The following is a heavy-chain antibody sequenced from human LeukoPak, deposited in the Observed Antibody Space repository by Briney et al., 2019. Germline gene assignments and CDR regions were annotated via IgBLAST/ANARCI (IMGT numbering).Heavy chain of an antibody. J-gene: IGHJ3*02. V-gene: IGHV1-69*05. CDR1: GGTFSSYA. CDR2: IIPILGTA. Sequence: SVKVSCKASGGTFSSYAISWVRQAPGQGLEWMGGIIPILGTANYAQKFQGRVTITTDESTSTAYMELSSLRSEDTAVYFCARDGTPAFDIGGQGTMVTVPS. CDR3: ARDGTPAFDI. D-gene: IGHD1-26*01.